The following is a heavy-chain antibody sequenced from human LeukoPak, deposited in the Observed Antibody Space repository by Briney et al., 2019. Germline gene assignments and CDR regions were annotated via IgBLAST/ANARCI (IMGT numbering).Heavy chain of an antibody. V-gene: IGHV1-46*01. CDR2: INPSGGST. Sequence: ASVKVSCKASGYTFPSHYMHWVRQAPGQGPEWRGIINPSGGSTSYAQKFQGRVSMTRDTSTSTVYMDLSSLRSEDTAIYHCARDRGRLVVTAILGYYFYGMDAWGQGTTVTVSS. D-gene: IGHD2-21*02. J-gene: IGHJ6*02. CDR1: GYTFPSHY. CDR3: ARDRGRLVVTAILGYYFYGMDA.